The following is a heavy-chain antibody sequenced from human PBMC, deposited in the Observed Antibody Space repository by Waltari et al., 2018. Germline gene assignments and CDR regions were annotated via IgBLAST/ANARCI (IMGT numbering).Heavy chain of an antibody. CDR1: GYTFTSYY. Sequence: QVQLVQSGAEVKKPGASVKVSCKASGYTFTSYYMHWVRQAPGQGLEWMGIINPSGGSTSYAQKFQGRVTMTRDTSTSTVYMELSSLRSEDTAVYYCAMVTMVRGPFDYWGQGTLVTVSS. CDR3: AMVTMVRGPFDY. J-gene: IGHJ4*02. V-gene: IGHV1-46*01. CDR2: INPSGGST. D-gene: IGHD3-10*01.